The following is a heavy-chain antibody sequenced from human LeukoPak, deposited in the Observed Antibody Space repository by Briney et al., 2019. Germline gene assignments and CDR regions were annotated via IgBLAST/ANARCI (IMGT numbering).Heavy chain of an antibody. CDR2: INHSGST. Sequence: SETLSLTCAVYGGSFSGYYWSWIRQPPGKGLEWIGEINHSGSTNYNPSLKSRVTISVDTSKNQFSLKVSSVTAADTAVYYCARDRNGYNWFDPWGQGTLVTVSS. D-gene: IGHD5-24*01. V-gene: IGHV4-34*01. CDR1: GGSFSGYY. CDR3: ARDRNGYNWFDP. J-gene: IGHJ5*02.